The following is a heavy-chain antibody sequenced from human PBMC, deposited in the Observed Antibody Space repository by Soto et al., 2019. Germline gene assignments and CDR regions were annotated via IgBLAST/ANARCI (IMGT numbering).Heavy chain of an antibody. J-gene: IGHJ4*02. D-gene: IGHD3-10*01. Sequence: PGGSLRLSCAASGFTFSSYAMHWVRQAPGKGLEWVAVISYDGSNKYYADSVKGRFTISRDNSKNTLYLQMNSLRAEDTAVYYCASSLWFGESHFDYWGKGTLVTVSS. CDR1: GFTFSSYA. CDR3: ASSLWFGESHFDY. CDR2: ISYDGSNK. V-gene: IGHV3-30-3*01.